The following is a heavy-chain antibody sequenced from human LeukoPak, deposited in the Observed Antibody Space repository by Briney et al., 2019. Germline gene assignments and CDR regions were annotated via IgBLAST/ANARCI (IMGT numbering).Heavy chain of an antibody. J-gene: IGHJ5*02. CDR2: IYTSGST. CDR1: GGSISSYY. V-gene: IGHV4-4*07. Sequence: PSETLSLTCTVSGGSISSYYWSWIRQPAGKGLEWIGRIYTSGSTNYNPSLKSRVTMSVDTSKNQFSLKLSPVTAADTAVYYCARSLEALWFGELLDWFDPWGQGTLVTVSS. D-gene: IGHD3-10*01. CDR3: ARSLEALWFGELLDWFDP.